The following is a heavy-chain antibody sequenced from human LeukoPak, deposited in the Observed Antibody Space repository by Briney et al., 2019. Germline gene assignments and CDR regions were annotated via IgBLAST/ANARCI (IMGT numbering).Heavy chain of an antibody. J-gene: IGHJ4*02. CDR3: ARDPADGYFDY. V-gene: IGHV4-59*01. D-gene: IGHD2-8*01. CDR1: GGSISSYY. Sequence: SETLSLTCTVSGGSISSYYWSWIRQPPGKGLEWIGYIYYSGSTNYNPSLKSRATISVDTSKNQFSLKLSSVTAADTAVYYCARDPADGYFDYWGQGTLVTVSS. CDR2: IYYSGST.